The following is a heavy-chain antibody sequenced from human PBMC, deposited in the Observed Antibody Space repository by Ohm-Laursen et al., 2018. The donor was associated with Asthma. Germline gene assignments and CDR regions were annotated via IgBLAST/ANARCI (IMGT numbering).Heavy chain of an antibody. V-gene: IGHV4-39*07. D-gene: IGHD6-13*01. J-gene: IGHJ6*02. CDR1: GGSISSSSYY. CDR3: AGKYSSSWYYNYYYGMDV. CDR2: IYYSGST. Sequence: TLSLTCTVSGGSISSSSYYWGWIRQPPGKGLEWIGSIYYSGSTNYNPSLKSRVTISVDTSKNQFSLKLSSVTDADTAVYYCAGKYSSSWYYNYYYGMDVWGQGTTVTVSS.